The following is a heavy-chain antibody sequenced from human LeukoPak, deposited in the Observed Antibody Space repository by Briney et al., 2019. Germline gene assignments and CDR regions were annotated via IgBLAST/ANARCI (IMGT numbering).Heavy chain of an antibody. D-gene: IGHD3-3*01. CDR3: AIDLTIFGVAD. CDR2: IIPILGIA. V-gene: IGHV1-69*04. CDR1: GYTFTSYG. Sequence: SVKVSCKASGYTFTSYGISWVRQAPGQGLEWMGRIIPILGIANYAQKFQGRVTITADKSTSTAYMELSSLRSEDTAVYYCAIDLTIFGVADWGQGTLVTVSS. J-gene: IGHJ4*02.